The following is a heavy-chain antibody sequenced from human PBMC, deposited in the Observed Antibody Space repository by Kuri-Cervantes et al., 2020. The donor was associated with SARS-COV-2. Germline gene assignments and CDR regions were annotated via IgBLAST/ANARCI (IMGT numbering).Heavy chain of an antibody. CDR2: IIPILGIA. CDR3: VRDCTISSCSNAGKY. CDR1: GGTFSSYT. V-gene: IGHV1-69*02. Sequence: SVKVSCKASGGTFSSYTISWVRQAPGQGLEWMGRIIPILGIANYAQKFQGRVTITADKSTSTAYMELSSLRSEDTAVYYCVRDCTISSCSNAGKYWGQGTLVTVSS. J-gene: IGHJ4*02. D-gene: IGHD2-2*01.